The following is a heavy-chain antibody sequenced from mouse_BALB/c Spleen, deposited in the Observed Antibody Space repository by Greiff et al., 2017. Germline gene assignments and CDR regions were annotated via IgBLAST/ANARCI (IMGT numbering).Heavy chain of an antibody. D-gene: IGHD1-1*01. CDR1: GFTFSSYA. Sequence: EVQLVESGGGLVKPGGSLKLSCAASGFTFSSYAMSWVRQSPEKRLEWVAEISSGGSYTYYPDTVTGRFTISRDNAKNTLYLEMSSLRSEDTAMYYCARDRNYYGSRGFFDYWGQGTTLTVSS. V-gene: IGHV5-9-4*01. CDR3: ARDRNYYGSRGFFDY. J-gene: IGHJ2*01. CDR2: ISSGGSYT.